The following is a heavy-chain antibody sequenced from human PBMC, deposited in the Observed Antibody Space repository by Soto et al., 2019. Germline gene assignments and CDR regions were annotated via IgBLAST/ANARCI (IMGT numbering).Heavy chain of an antibody. J-gene: IGHJ4*02. V-gene: IGHV3-15*07. Sequence: EVQLVESGGGLVKPGGSLRLSCAASGFTFSNAWMNWVRQAPGKGLEWVGRVKSKTDGGTTDYAAPAKGRFTISRDDSENTLYLQMNSLKTEDTAVYYCTTDLVYSSIWHGYWGQGTLVTVSS. CDR1: GFTFSNAW. CDR2: VKSKTDGGTT. CDR3: TTDLVYSSIWHGY. D-gene: IGHD6-13*01.